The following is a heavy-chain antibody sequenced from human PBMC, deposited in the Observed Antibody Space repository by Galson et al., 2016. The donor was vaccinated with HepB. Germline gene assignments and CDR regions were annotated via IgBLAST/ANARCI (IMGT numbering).Heavy chain of an antibody. Sequence: SETLSPTCAVSGGSFSGYYWTWIRQPPGKGLEWIGEINHSGSSNYNPSLKSRLTISLDMSKKRFSLNLTSVTAADTAVYYCARGRAYYYDSNGYNYWGQGTLVTVSS. J-gene: IGHJ4*02. CDR2: INHSGSS. CDR3: ARGRAYYYDSNGYNY. CDR1: GGSFSGYY. D-gene: IGHD3-22*01. V-gene: IGHV4-34*01.